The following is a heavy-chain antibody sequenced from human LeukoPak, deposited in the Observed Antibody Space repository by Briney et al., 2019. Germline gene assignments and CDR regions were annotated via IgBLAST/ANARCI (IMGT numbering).Heavy chain of an antibody. Sequence: PGGSLRLSCAASGFTFAIHAMTWVRQAPGQGLEWVSGISGDGASTHYAESVKGQFTISRDNSQNTLFLQMNSLRVEDTAIYYCAKDSYVSGRPLHTFDVWGQGTMVTVSS. CDR1: GFTFAIHA. CDR2: ISGDGAST. D-gene: IGHD3-10*01. J-gene: IGHJ3*01. V-gene: IGHV3-23*01. CDR3: AKDSYVSGRPLHTFDV.